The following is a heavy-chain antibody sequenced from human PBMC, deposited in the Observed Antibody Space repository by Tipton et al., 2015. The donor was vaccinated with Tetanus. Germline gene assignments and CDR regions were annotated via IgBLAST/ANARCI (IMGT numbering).Heavy chain of an antibody. CDR3: ARATSTGPAYNWFDP. D-gene: IGHD2-8*02. J-gene: IGHJ5*02. CDR1: GGSISSGGYS. V-gene: IGHV4-30-2*01. CDR2: IYYSGTT. Sequence: TLSLTCAVSGGSISSGGYSWTWIRQPPGKGLQWIGYIYYSGTTHYNPSPKSRVTISIDRSKNQLSLKLTSVTAADTAVYYCARATSTGPAYNWFDPWGQGTLVTVSS.